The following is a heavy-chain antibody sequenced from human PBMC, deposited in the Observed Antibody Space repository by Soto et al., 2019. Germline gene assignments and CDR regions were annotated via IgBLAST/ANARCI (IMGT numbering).Heavy chain of an antibody. Sequence: QVQLVESGGGVVQPGRSLRLSCAASGFTFSSYAMHWVRQAPGKGLEWVAVISYDGSNKYYADSVKGRFTISRDNSKNTLYLQMNSLRAEDTAVYYCARGSAMVRGVTDYWGQGTLVTVSS. D-gene: IGHD3-10*01. CDR1: GFTFSSYA. V-gene: IGHV3-30-3*01. CDR3: ARGSAMVRGVTDY. CDR2: ISYDGSNK. J-gene: IGHJ4*02.